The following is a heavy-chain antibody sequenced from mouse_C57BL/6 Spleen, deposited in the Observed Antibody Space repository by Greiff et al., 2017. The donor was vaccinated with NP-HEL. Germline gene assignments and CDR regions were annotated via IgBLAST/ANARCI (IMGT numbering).Heavy chain of an antibody. CDR3: ARHYGSSYGAMDY. J-gene: IGHJ4*01. D-gene: IGHD1-1*01. Sequence: QVQLQQPGAELVKPGASVKLSCKASGYTFTSYWMQWVKQRPGQGLEWIGEIDPSDSYTNYNQKFKGKATFTVDTSSSTAYMQLSSLTSEDSAVYYCARHYGSSYGAMDYWGQGTSVSVSS. CDR1: GYTFTSYW. V-gene: IGHV1-50*01. CDR2: IDPSDSYT.